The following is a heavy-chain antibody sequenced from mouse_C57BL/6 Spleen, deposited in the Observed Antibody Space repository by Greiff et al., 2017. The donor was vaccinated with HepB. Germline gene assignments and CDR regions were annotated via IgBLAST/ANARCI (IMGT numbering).Heavy chain of an antibody. CDR3: ARWYYGSSYWYFDV. CDR2: IDPSDSET. Sequence: VQLQQPGAELVRPGSSVKLSCKASGYTFTSYWMHWVKKRPIQGLEWIGNIDPSDSETHYNQKFKDKATLTVDKSSSTAYMQLSSLTSEDSAVYYCARWYYGSSYWYFDVWGTGTTVTVSS. J-gene: IGHJ1*03. CDR1: GYTFTSYW. D-gene: IGHD1-1*01. V-gene: IGHV1-52*01.